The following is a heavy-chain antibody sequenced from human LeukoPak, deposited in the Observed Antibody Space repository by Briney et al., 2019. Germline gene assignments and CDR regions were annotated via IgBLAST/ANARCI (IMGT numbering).Heavy chain of an antibody. D-gene: IGHD5-24*01. V-gene: IGHV4-39*07. CDR2: IYYSGST. Sequence: PSETLSLTCTVSGGSISSSSYYWGWIRQPPGKGLEWIGSIYYSGSTYYNPSLKSRVTISVDTSKNQFSLKLSSVTAADTAVYYCARGVYRDGYNLWGQGTLVTVSS. J-gene: IGHJ4*02. CDR3: ARGVYRDGYNL. CDR1: GGSISSSSYY.